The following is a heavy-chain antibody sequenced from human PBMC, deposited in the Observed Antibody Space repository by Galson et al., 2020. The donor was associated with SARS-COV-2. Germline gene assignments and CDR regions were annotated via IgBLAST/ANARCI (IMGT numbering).Heavy chain of an antibody. J-gene: IGHJ4*02. V-gene: IGHV4-39*01. CDR2: IYFSGPT. D-gene: IGHD6-13*01. Sequence: SETLSLTCRVSGGSISSSSDYWVWIRQPPGKGLEWIGSIYFSGPTYYTPSLKSRVTMSIDTSKSQFSLKVASVTAADTAVYYCARGFQQLDYWGQGTLVTVSS. CDR3: ARGFQQLDY. CDR1: GGSISSSSDY.